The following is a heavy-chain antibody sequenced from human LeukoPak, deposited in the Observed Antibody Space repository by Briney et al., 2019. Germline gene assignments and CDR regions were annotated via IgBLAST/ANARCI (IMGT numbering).Heavy chain of an antibody. Sequence: GASVNVSCKASGYTFTSYGITWVRQAPARGLEWMGLINGYNANTNYAQKLQGRVTMTTDTSTSTAYMELRSLRSDDTAVYYCARYSGSYNWYFDLWGRGTLVTVSS. CDR1: GYTFTSYG. CDR3: ARYSGSYNWYFDL. J-gene: IGHJ2*01. V-gene: IGHV1-18*01. CDR2: INGYNANT. D-gene: IGHD1-26*01.